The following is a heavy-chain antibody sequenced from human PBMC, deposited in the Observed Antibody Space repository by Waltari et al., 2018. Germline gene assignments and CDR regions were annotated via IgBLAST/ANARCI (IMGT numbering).Heavy chain of an antibody. Sequence: QVQLQESGPGLVKPSETLSLTCAVSGYSISSGYYWGWIRKPPGKGLEWIGSIYHSGSTYYNPSLKSRVTISVDTSKNQFSLKLSSVTAADTAVYYCARDRGYSSSWGIEDYWGQGTLVTVSS. J-gene: IGHJ4*02. CDR3: ARDRGYSSSWGIEDY. CDR2: IYHSGST. V-gene: IGHV4-38-2*02. CDR1: GYSISSGYY. D-gene: IGHD6-13*01.